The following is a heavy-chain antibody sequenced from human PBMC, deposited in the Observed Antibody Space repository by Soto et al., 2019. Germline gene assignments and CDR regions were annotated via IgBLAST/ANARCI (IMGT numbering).Heavy chain of an antibody. V-gene: IGHV4-59*01. CDR1: GGSISSYY. J-gene: IGHJ4*02. CDR3: ARGTNYDFWSGYSPYFSYFDY. Sequence: SETLSLTCTVSGGSISSYYWSWIRQPPGKGLEWIGYIYYSGSTNYNPSLKSRVTISVDTSKNQFSLKLSSVTAADTAVYYCARGTNYDFWSGYSPYFSYFDYWGQGTLVTVSS. D-gene: IGHD3-3*01. CDR2: IYYSGST.